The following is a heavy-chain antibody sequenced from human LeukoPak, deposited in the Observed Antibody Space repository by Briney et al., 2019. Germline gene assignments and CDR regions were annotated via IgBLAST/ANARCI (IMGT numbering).Heavy chain of an antibody. D-gene: IGHD6-19*01. CDR1: GGSFSGYY. J-gene: IGHJ4*02. CDR2: INHSGST. V-gene: IGHV4-34*01. CDR3: ARVGYSVAGTLGDY. Sequence: PSETLSLTCAVYGGSFSGYYWSWLCQPPGKGLEWIGEINHSGSTNYNPSLKSRVTISVDTSKNQFTLKLRSVPAADTAVYYCARVGYSVAGTLGDYWGQGTLVTVSS.